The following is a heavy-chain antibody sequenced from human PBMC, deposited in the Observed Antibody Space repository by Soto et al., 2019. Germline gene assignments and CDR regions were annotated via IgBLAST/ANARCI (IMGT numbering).Heavy chain of an antibody. D-gene: IGHD2-2*01. Sequence: QVQLVQSGAEVKKPGSSVKVSCEASGGTFSSYSFSWVRQAPGQGLEWMGRVMPILGMANYAQKFQGRVTITADKPTSTVYMGLSSLRSEDTAVYYCARGGAVVVPGAVDRHNWFDPWGQGTLVTVSS. CDR1: GGTFSSYS. J-gene: IGHJ5*02. CDR2: VMPILGMA. V-gene: IGHV1-69*02. CDR3: ARGGAVVVPGAVDRHNWFDP.